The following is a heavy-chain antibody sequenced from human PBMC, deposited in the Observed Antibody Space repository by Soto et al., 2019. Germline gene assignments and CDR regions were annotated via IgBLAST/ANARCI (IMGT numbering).Heavy chain of an antibody. CDR3: ARDGLYCTNGVCNNNWFDP. V-gene: IGHV3-30-3*01. CDR1: GFTFSSYA. D-gene: IGHD2-8*01. J-gene: IGHJ5*02. CDR2: ISCDGSKK. Sequence: QVQLVESGGGVVQPGRSLRLSCAASGFTFSSYAMHWVRQAPGKGLEWVAVISCDGSKKYYADSVKGRFTISRDNSKNTLYLQMNSRRAEDTAVYYCARDGLYCTNGVCNNNWFDPWGQGTLVTVSS.